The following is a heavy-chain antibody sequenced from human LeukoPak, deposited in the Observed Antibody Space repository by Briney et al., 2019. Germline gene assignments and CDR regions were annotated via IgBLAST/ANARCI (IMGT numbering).Heavy chain of an antibody. Sequence: GGSLRLSCAASGFTFSDYPMTWVRQAPGKGLEWVSAILSPGDKHYADSVKGRFTISRDNSKNTLYLQMDSLRAEDTAVYYCAKRLYSSGWSAFDIWGQGTVVTVSS. CDR1: GFTFSDYP. CDR3: AKRLYSSGWSAFDI. CDR2: ILSPGDK. V-gene: IGHV3-23*01. J-gene: IGHJ3*02. D-gene: IGHD6-19*01.